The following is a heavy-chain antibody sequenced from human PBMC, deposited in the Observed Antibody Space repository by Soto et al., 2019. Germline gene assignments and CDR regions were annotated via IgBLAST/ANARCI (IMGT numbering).Heavy chain of an antibody. CDR2: MNPNSGNT. CDR3: ARGGVFFFAAPTNPFDY. V-gene: IGHV1-8*01. Sequence: QVQLVQSGAEVKKPGASVKVSCKASGYTFTSYDINWVRQATGQGLEWMGWMNPNSGNTGDAQKFQGRVTMTRNTSISTAYMELSSLRSEGTAVYYCARGGVFFFAAPTNPFDYWGQGTLVTVSS. J-gene: IGHJ4*02. CDR1: GYTFTSYD. D-gene: IGHD3-10*01.